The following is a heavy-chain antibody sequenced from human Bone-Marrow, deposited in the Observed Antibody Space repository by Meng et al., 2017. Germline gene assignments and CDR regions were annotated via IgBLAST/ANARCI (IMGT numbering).Heavy chain of an antibody. CDR3: ARAPYDSSGYSIDDYFDY. J-gene: IGHJ4*02. Sequence: ESLKISCTVSGGSISSYYWSWIRQPAGKGLEWIGRIYTSGSTYYNPSLKSRVTISVDTSKNQFSLKLSSVTAADTAVYYCARAPYDSSGYSIDDYFDYWGQGTLVTVSS. D-gene: IGHD3-22*01. CDR2: IYTSGST. CDR1: GGSISSYY. V-gene: IGHV4-4*07.